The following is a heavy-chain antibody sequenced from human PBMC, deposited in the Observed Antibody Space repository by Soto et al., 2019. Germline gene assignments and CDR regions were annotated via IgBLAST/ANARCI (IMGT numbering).Heavy chain of an antibody. CDR2: ISYDGSNK. Sequence: QVQLVESGGGVVQPGRSLRLSCAASGLTFSSYAMHWVRQAPGKGLEWVAVISYDGSNKYYADSVKGRFTISRDNSKNTLYVQMNSLRAEYTAVYYCERGKILGALGSGVLFDYWGQGTLVTVSS. CDR1: GLTFSSYA. V-gene: IGHV3-30-3*01. D-gene: IGHD3-10*01. CDR3: ERGKILGALGSGVLFDY. J-gene: IGHJ4*02.